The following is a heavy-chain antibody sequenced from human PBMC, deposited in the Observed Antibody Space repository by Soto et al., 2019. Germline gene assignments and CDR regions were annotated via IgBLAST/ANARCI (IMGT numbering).Heavy chain of an antibody. CDR3: AKADGQQRILPHLES. Sequence: GGSLRLSCEAPGFTFRSSAMGWVRQAPGKGREWVSGISCCGGTTSYADSVRGRFIISRDDSQNTLYLQMNSLRGEDTARYYCAKADGQQRILPHLESWGPGELVTVSS. J-gene: IGHJ5*01. CDR1: GFTFRSSA. D-gene: IGHD6-25*01. CDR2: ISCCGGTT. V-gene: IGHV3-23*01.